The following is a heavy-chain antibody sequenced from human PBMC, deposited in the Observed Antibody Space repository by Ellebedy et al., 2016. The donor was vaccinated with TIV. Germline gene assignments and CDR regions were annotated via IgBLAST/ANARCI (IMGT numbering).Heavy chain of an antibody. Sequence: GGSLRLSXAASGFTFRSYWMSWVRQAPGKGLEWVANIKLDGIEKFYVDSVRGRFTISRDNAKNSLYMQMNSLRAEDTAVYYCARGEGDYDILTGYLDHWGQGILVTVSS. CDR1: GFTFRSYW. CDR3: ARGEGDYDILTGYLDH. CDR2: IKLDGIEK. D-gene: IGHD3-9*01. V-gene: IGHV3-7*01. J-gene: IGHJ4*02.